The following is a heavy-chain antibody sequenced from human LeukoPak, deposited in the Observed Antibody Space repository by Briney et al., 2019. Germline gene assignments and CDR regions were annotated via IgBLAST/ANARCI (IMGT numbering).Heavy chain of an antibody. D-gene: IGHD3-9*01. CDR2: ISGSGDRA. J-gene: IGHJ4*02. Sequence: GGSLRLSCAASGFTFSSYAMRWVRQAPGKGLEWVSVISGSGDRAYYADSVGGRFTLSRDNSRNTMYLQMNSLRADDTALYYCAKDHIGTLSYDILSAFASWGQGTLVTVSS. CDR3: AKDHIGTLSYDILSAFAS. CDR1: GFTFSSYA. V-gene: IGHV3-23*01.